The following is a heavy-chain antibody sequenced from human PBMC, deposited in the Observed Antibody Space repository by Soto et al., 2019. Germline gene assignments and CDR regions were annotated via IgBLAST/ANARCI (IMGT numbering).Heavy chain of an antibody. D-gene: IGHD3-9*01. V-gene: IGHV4-39*01. CDR1: GGSISSSSYY. J-gene: IGHJ5*02. Sequence: QLQLQESGPGLVKPSETLSLTCTVSGGSISSSSYYWGWIRQPPGKGLEWIGSIYYSGSTYYNPSLKSRVTISVDTSKNQFSLKLSSVTAADTAVYYCARRGYYDILTGFNWFDPWGQGTLVTVSS. CDR2: IYYSGST. CDR3: ARRGYYDILTGFNWFDP.